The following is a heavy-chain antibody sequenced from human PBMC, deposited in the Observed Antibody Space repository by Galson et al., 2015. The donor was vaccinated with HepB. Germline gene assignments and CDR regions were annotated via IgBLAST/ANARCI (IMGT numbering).Heavy chain of an antibody. CDR1: GFTFSSYS. J-gene: IGHJ3*02. CDR3: ASLMVYAIYAFDI. V-gene: IGHV3-21*01. D-gene: IGHD2-8*01. Sequence: SLRLSCAASGFTFSSYSVNWVRQAPGKGLEWVSSISSSSSYIYYADSVKGRFTISRDNAKNSLYLQMNSLRAEDTAVYYCASLMVYAIYAFDIWGQGTMVTVSS. CDR2: ISSSSSYI.